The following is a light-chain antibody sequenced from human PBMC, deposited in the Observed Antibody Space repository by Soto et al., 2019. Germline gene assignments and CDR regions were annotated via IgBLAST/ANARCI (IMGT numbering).Light chain of an antibody. CDR2: GAS. CDR1: QSVTSRN. CDR3: QQYGSSRT. J-gene: IGKJ2*01. V-gene: IGKV3-20*01. Sequence: EIVLTQSPGTLSLSPGERATLSCRASQSVTSRNLAWYQQKPGQTPRLLIYGASSRATGTPDRFSGSGSGTDFTLTISRLEPEDFAVYYCQQYGSSRTFGQGTKLEIK.